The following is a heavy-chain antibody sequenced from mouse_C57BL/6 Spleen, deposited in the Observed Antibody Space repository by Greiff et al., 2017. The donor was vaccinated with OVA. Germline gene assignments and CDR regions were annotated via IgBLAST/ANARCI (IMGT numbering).Heavy chain of an antibody. D-gene: IGHD2-3*01. V-gene: IGHV1-82*01. J-gene: IGHJ2*01. CDR2: IYPGDGDT. CDR1: GYAFSSSW. CDR3: ADDPLDY. Sequence: QVQLQQSGPELVKPGASVKISCKASGYAFSSSWMNWVKQRPGTGLEWIGRIYPGDGDTNYNGKFKGKATLTADKSSSTAYMQLSSLTSEDSAVYFCADDPLDYWGQGTTLTVSS.